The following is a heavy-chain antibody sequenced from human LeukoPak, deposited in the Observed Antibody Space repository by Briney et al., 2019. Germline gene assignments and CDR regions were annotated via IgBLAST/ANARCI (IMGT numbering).Heavy chain of an antibody. Sequence: QVQLVESGGGVVQPGRSLRLSCAASGFTFSSYGMHWVRQAPGKGLEWVAVIWYDGSNKYYADSVKGRFTISRDNSKNTLYLQMNSLRAEDTAVYYCAKDPNYDYVWGSYLIAWGQGTLVTVSS. V-gene: IGHV3-33*06. CDR3: AKDPNYDYVWGSYLIA. J-gene: IGHJ5*02. CDR2: IWYDGSNK. D-gene: IGHD3-16*02. CDR1: GFTFSSYG.